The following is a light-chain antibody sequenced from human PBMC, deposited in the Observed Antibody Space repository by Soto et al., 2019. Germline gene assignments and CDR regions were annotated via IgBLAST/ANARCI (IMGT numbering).Light chain of an antibody. CDR3: QQRSTWPT. J-gene: IGKJ5*01. CDR2: DAS. V-gene: IGKV3-11*01. CDR1: QSVSSN. Sequence: EVVMTQSPATLSVSPGERYPLSCRAIQSVSSNLAWYQPKPCQSPRLLIYDASVRATGTPARFSGSGSGTAFTLTISSLEPEDFALYYCQQRSTWPTVGPVTRVEIK.